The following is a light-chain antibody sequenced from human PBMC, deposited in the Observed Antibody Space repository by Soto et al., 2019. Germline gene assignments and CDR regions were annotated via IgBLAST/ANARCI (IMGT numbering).Light chain of an antibody. J-gene: IGKJ1*01. Sequence: EIVVTQSPATLSVSPGERVTLSCRASQSVSSSLAWYQQRPGQAPRLLIYDTSTRAAGISARFSGSGSGTEFTLTISSLQSEDFAVYYGQQYIDWPPGTFGQATAVEIK. CDR3: QQYIDWPPGT. CDR1: QSVSSS. CDR2: DTS. V-gene: IGKV3-15*01.